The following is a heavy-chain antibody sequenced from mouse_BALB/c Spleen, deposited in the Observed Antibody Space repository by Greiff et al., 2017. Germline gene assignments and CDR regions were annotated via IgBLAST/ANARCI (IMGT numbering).Heavy chain of an antibody. CDR1: GYAFTSYN. CDR3: ARWSNFITADY. Sequence: VQLQQPGAELVMPGASVKVSCKASGYAFTSYNMYWVKQSHGKSLEWIGYIDPYNGGTSYNQKFKGKATLTVDKSSSTAYMHLNSLTSEDSAVYYCARWSNFITADYWGQGTTLTVSS. D-gene: IGHD1-2*01. CDR2: IDPYNGGT. V-gene: IGHV1S135*01. J-gene: IGHJ2*01.